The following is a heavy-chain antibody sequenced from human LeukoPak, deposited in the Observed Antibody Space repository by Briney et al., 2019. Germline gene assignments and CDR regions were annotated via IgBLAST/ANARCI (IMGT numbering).Heavy chain of an antibody. V-gene: IGHV1-18*01. J-gene: IGHJ6*03. CDR3: ARWAQPYHYYYMDV. CDR2: ISGYNGNT. CDR1: GYTFTSYG. Sequence: ASVKVSCKASGYTFTSYGISWVRQAPGQGLEWMGWISGYNGNTNYAQNLQGRVTMTTDTSTSTVYMELSSLRSEDTAVYYCARWAQPYHYYYMDVWGKGTTVTISS.